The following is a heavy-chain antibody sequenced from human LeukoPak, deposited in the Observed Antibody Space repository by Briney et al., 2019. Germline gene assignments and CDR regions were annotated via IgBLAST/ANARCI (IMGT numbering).Heavy chain of an antibody. CDR1: GFTFSSYS. CDR2: IRYDGSNK. D-gene: IGHD1-26*01. V-gene: IGHV3-30*02. J-gene: IGHJ6*03. Sequence: GGSLRLSCAASGFTFSSYSMHWVRQAPGKGLEWVAFIRYDGSNKYYADSVKGRFTISRDNSKNTLYLQMNSLRAEDTAVYYCAKGISIVGATRYYYYYMDVWGKGTTVTISS. CDR3: AKGISIVGATRYYYYYMDV.